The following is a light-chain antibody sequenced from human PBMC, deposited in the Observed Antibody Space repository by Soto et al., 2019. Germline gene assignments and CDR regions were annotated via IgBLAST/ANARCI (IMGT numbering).Light chain of an antibody. CDR3: SSYAGSNNPWV. CDR2: EVS. V-gene: IGLV2-8*01. J-gene: IGLJ3*02. Sequence: QSVLTQPPSASGSPGQSVTISCTGTSSDVGGYNYVSWYQQHPGKAPKLMIYEVSKRPSGVPDRFSGSKSGNTASLTVSGLQAEDEADYYCSSYAGSNNPWVFGGGTKLIVL. CDR1: SSDVGGYNY.